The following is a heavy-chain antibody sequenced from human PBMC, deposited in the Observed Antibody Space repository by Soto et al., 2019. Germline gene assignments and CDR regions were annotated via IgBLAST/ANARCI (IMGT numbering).Heavy chain of an antibody. D-gene: IGHD3-22*01. V-gene: IGHV3-33*01. CDR2: IWYDGSHK. CDR1: GFTFTNYG. CDR3: ARHSTGYYYYYFDY. Sequence: PGGSLRLSCAASGFTFTNYGMHWVRQAPGKGLEWLAVIWYDGSHKYYEDSVKGRVTISVDTSKNQFSLKVRSVTAADTAVYYCARHSTGYYYYYFDYWGPGTLVTVSS. J-gene: IGHJ4*02.